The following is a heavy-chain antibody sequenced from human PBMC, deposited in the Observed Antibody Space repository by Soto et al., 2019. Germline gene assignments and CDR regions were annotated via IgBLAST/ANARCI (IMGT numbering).Heavy chain of an antibody. CDR2: INPSGGST. CDR1: GYTFTSYY. J-gene: IGHJ4*02. D-gene: IGHD3-3*01. CDR3: ARDEGTYYDFWSGYLPDY. V-gene: IGHV1-46*01. Sequence: GASVKVSCKASGYTFTSYYMHWVRQAPGQGLEWMGIINPSGGSTSYAQKFQGRVTMTRDTSTSTVYMELSSLRSEDTAVYYCARDEGTYYDFWSGYLPDYWGQGTLVTVSS.